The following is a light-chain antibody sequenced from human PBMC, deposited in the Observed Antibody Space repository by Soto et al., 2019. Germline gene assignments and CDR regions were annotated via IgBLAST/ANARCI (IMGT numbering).Light chain of an antibody. CDR2: DVS. CDR1: SSDVGTYNR. J-gene: IGLJ2*01. CDR3: SSQADRSTLI. Sequence: QAVVTQPASVSGSPGQSITISCTGTSSDVGTYNRVSWYQQHPGKAPRLMIYDVSNRPSGVSNRFSGSKSSNTASLTISGLQAEDEANYYCSSQADRSTLIFGGGTKLTVL. V-gene: IGLV2-14*03.